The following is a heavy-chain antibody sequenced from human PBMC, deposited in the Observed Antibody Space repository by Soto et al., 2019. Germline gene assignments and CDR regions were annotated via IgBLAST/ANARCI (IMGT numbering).Heavy chain of an antibody. Sequence: GGALRLSCAASGFIFSSYAMSWGRQAPWKGLEWVSAISGSGGSTYYADSVKGRFTIPRDNSKNTLYLQMNSLRAEDTAVYYCATRAGRYDFWSGQSSAKYYYRMDVWGQGTTVTVSS. D-gene: IGHD3-3*01. CDR3: ATRAGRYDFWSGQSSAKYYYRMDV. J-gene: IGHJ6*01. CDR2: ISGSGGST. CDR1: GFIFSSYA. V-gene: IGHV3-23*01.